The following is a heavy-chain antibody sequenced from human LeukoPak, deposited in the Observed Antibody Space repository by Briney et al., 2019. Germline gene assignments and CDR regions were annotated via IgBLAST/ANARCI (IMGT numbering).Heavy chain of an antibody. CDR2: IIPIFGTA. V-gene: IGHV1-69*05. D-gene: IGHD3-3*01. J-gene: IGHJ4*02. CDR1: GGTFSSYA. CDR3: ATSTFKLRFLEWLPSYFDY. Sequence: SVKVSCKASGGTFSSYAISWVRQAPGQGLEWMGGIIPIFGTANYAQKFQGRVTITTDESTSTAYMGLSSLRSEDTAVYYCATSTFKLRFLEWLPSYFDYWGQGTLVTVSS.